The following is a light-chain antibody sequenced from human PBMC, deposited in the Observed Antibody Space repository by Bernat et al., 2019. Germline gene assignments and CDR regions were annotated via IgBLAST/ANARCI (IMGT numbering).Light chain of an antibody. V-gene: IGKV1-5*03. CDR2: KAS. Sequence: DIQMTQSPSTLSASVGDRVTITCRASQSTRSWLAWYQQKPGKAPKLLISKASNLESGVPSRFSGSGSGTEFTLTISSLQPDDLATYYCQQYGDYSNTFGQGTKLEIK. CDR1: QSTRSW. CDR3: QQYGDYSNT. J-gene: IGKJ2*01.